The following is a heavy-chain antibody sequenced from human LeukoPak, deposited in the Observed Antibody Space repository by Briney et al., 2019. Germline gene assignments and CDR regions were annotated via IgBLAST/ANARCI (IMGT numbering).Heavy chain of an antibody. CDR1: GYTFTGYY. Sequence: GASVKVSCKASGYTFTGYYMHWVRQAPGQGLEWMGWINPNSGGTNYAQKFQGRVTMTRDTPISTAYMELSRLRSDDTAVYYCARALSITIFGVADYAFDIWGQGTMVTVSS. CDR2: INPNSGGT. V-gene: IGHV1-2*02. D-gene: IGHD3-3*01. CDR3: ARALSITIFGVADYAFDI. J-gene: IGHJ3*02.